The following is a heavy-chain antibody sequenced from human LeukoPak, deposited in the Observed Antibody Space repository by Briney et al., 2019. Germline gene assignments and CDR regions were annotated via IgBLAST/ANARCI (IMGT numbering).Heavy chain of an antibody. J-gene: IGHJ3*02. CDR1: GGSISSGSYY. CDR3: ARDFGWGYCSSTSCYDAFDI. CDR2: IYTSGST. D-gene: IGHD2-2*01. Sequence: PSETLSLTCTVSGGSISSGSYYWSWIRQPAGKGLEWIGRIYTSGSTNYNPSLKGRVTISVDTSKNQFSLKLSSVTAADTAVYYCARDFGWGYCSSTSCYDAFDIWGQGTMVTVSS. V-gene: IGHV4-61*02.